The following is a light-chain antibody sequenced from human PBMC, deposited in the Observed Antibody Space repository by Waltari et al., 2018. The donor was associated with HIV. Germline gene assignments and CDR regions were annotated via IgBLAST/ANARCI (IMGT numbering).Light chain of an antibody. J-gene: IGLJ1*01. CDR1: SSDVGGSNY. CDR3: SSYTSSSTSHV. CDR2: AVS. V-gene: IGLV2-14*01. Sequence: QSALTQPASVSGSPGQSITIPCTGTSSDVGGSNYVPWYQQHPGKAPKLMIYAVSNRPSGVSNRFSGSKSGNTASLTISGLQAEDEADYYCSSYTSSSTSHVFGTGTKVTVL.